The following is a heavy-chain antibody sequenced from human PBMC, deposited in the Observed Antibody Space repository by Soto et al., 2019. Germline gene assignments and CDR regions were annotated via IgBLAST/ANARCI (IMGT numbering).Heavy chain of an antibody. J-gene: IGHJ6*02. CDR2: TYYRSKWYN. V-gene: IGHV6-1*01. Sequence: SQTLSLTCAISGDSVSSNSAAWNWIRQSPSRGLEWLGRTYYRSKWYNDYAVSVKSRITINPDTSKNQFSLQLNSVTPEDTAVYYCARVVGAPGPRATYYYYYGMDVWGQGTTVTVSS. CDR3: ARVVGAPGPRATYYYYYGMDV. D-gene: IGHD1-26*01. CDR1: GDSVSSNSAA.